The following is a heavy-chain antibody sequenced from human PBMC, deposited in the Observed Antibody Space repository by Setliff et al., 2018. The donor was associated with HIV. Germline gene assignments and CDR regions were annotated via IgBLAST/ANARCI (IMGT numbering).Heavy chain of an antibody. J-gene: IGHJ4*02. Sequence: ASETLSLTCTVSGGSIMSDGYYWNWIRQHPGKGLEWIGYIYNRGHTYYNPSLKSRVTTSVDTSQNQFSLKLSSVTVADTAIYYCAVMFFYGSGSKSNFDYWGKGTQVTVSS. CDR2: IYNRGHT. V-gene: IGHV4-31*03. CDR1: GGSIMSDGYY. CDR3: AVMFFYGSGSKSNFDY. D-gene: IGHD3-10*01.